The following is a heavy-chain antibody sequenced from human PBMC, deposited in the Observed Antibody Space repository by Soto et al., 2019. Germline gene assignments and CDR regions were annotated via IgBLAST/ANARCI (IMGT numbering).Heavy chain of an antibody. CDR1: GGSISSSSSY. V-gene: IGHV4-39*01. CDR3: ARLMMATSYYFDS. Sequence: SETLSLTCSVSGGSISSSSSYWVWIRQPPGKGLEWIGSLYYSGSTYYNPSLKSPVTISVDTSKNQFSLKLSSVAAADTAVYYCARLMMATSYYFDSWGQGTLVTVSS. D-gene: IGHD5-12*01. CDR2: LYYSGST. J-gene: IGHJ4*02.